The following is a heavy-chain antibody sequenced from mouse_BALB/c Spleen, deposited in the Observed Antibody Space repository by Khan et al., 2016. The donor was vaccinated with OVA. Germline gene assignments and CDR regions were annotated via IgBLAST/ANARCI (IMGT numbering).Heavy chain of an antibody. CDR3: VRHEGFAD. CDR2: IRSISNNDAT. J-gene: IGHJ3*01. CDR1: GFNLNTYA. V-gene: IGHV10-1*02. Sequence: EVQLVESGGGLVQPKGSLKLSCAASGFNLNTYAMNWVRQAPGKGLEWVARIRSISNNDATYYADSVKYRFTISRDDSQSQIKLQMNNVKTKDTAMYYCVRHEGFADWGKGTLVTVSA.